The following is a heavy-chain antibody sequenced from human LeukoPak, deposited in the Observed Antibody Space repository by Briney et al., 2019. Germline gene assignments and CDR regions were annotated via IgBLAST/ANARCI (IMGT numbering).Heavy chain of an antibody. Sequence: ASVKVSCKASGYTFTGYYMHWVRQAPGQGLEWMGRINPNSGGTNYAQKFQGRVTMTRDTSISIAYMELSRLRSDDTAVYYCATSGYAYAALDIWGQGTMVTVSS. CDR3: ATSGYAYAALDI. D-gene: IGHD5-18*01. CDR2: INPNSGGT. J-gene: IGHJ3*02. V-gene: IGHV1-2*06. CDR1: GYTFTGYY.